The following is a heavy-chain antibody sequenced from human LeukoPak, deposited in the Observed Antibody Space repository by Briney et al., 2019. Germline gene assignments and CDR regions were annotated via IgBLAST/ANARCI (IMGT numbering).Heavy chain of an antibody. CDR1: GFNFRSSG. D-gene: IGHD3-9*01. V-gene: IGHV3-64*01. CDR3: AREERVLRYFDWLLGY. CDR2: ISSNGGST. Sequence: GGSLRLSCAASGFNFRSSGMHWVRQAPGKGLEYVSAISSNGGSTYYANSVKGRFTISRDNSRNTLYLQMGSLRAEDMAVYYCAREERVLRYFDWLLGYWGQGTLVTVSS. J-gene: IGHJ4*02.